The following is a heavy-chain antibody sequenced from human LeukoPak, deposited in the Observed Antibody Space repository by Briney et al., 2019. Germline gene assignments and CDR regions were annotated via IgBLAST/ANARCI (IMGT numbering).Heavy chain of an antibody. J-gene: IGHJ4*02. CDR2: IYYSGST. CDR1: GGSISSSSYY. CDR3: ARDHITPRRATIIDFDY. V-gene: IGHV4-39*07. D-gene: IGHD5-12*01. Sequence: PSETLSLTCTVSGGSISSSSYYWGWIRQPPGKGLEWIGSIYYSGSTYYNPSLKSRVTISVDTSKNQFSLKLSSVTAADTAVYYCARDHITPRRATIIDFDYWGQGTLVTVSS.